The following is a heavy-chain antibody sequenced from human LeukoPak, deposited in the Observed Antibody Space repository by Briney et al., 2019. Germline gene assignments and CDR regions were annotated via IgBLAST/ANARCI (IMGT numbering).Heavy chain of an antibody. D-gene: IGHD3-3*01. CDR3: ARGRITIFGVVIPHFDN. CDR2: IDNSGNT. CDR1: RGSISIYY. V-gene: IGHV4-59*01. J-gene: IGHJ4*02. Sequence: SETLSLTCTVSRGSISIYYWSWIRQPPAKGLEWIGYIDNSGNTNSNPSPKSRVTMSVDTSKNQFSLKLSSVIAADTAVYYCARGRITIFGVVIPHFDNWGQGTLVTASS.